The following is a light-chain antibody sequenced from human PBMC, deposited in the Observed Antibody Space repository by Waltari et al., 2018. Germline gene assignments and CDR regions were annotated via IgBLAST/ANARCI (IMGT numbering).Light chain of an antibody. CDR3: MQGVEYPFT. V-gene: IGKV2-40*01. CDR2: EVS. J-gene: IGKJ3*01. CDR1: QSLLDSDDGNTY. Sequence: DIVMTQTPLSLPVTLGEPASISCRSSQSLLDSDDGNTYLDWYLQKPGQSPQLLIYEVSNRASGVPDRVRGSGSDTDFTLMINRVEAEDFGVYYCMQGVEYPFTFGPGTKLEI.